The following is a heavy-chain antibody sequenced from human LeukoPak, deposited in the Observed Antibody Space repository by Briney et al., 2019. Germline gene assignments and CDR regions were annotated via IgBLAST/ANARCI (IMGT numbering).Heavy chain of an antibody. CDR2: IYSGGST. V-gene: IGHV3-66*02. CDR3: AREKTGAGLDY. Sequence: GGSLRLSCAASGFTVSSNYMSWVRQAPGEGLEWVSVIYSGGSTYYADSVKGRFTISRDNSKNTLYLQMNSLRAEDTAVYYCAREKTGAGLDYWGQGTLVTVSS. J-gene: IGHJ4*02. CDR1: GFTVSSNY.